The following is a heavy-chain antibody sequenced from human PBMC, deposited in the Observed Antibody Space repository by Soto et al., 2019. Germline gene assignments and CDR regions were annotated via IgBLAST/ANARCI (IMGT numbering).Heavy chain of an antibody. CDR1: GGSISSYY. J-gene: IGHJ4*02. Sequence: SETLSLTCTVSGGSISSYYWSWIRQPPGKGLEWIGYFYYSGSTNYNPSLKSRVTISVDTSKSQFSLKLSSVTAADTAVYYCARGALTTYLDYWGQGTLVTVSS. CDR2: FYYSGST. CDR3: ARGALTTYLDY. V-gene: IGHV4-59*01.